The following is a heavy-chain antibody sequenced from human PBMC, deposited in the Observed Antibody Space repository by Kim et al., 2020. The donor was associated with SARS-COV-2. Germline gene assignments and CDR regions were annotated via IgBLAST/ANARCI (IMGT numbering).Heavy chain of an antibody. CDR1: GGSISSYY. CDR2: IYYSGST. J-gene: IGHJ4*02. CDR3: ARGGGRDGYNRV. Sequence: SETLSLTCTVSGGSISSYYWSWIRQPPGKGLEWIGYIYYSGSTNYNPSLKSRVTISVDTSKNQFSLKLSSVTAADTAVYYCARGGGRDGYNRVWGQGTLVTVSS. V-gene: IGHV4-59*13. D-gene: IGHD5-12*01.